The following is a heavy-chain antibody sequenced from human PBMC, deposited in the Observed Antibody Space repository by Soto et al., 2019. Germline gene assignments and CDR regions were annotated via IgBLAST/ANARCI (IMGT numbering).Heavy chain of an antibody. CDR3: ARDHRTPGYCISTSCQTLYYYYGMDV. Sequence: GASVKVSCKASGYTFTGYYMHWVRQAPGQGLEWMGWINPNSGGTNYAQKFQGWVTMTRDTSISTAYMELSRLRSDDTAVYYCARDHRTPGYCISTSCQTLYYYYGMDVWGQGTTVTVSS. CDR1: GYTFTGYY. D-gene: IGHD2-2*01. V-gene: IGHV1-2*04. CDR2: INPNSGGT. J-gene: IGHJ6*02.